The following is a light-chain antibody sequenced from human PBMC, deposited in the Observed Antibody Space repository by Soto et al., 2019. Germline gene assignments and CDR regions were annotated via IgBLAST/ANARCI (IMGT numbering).Light chain of an antibody. CDR1: QSVSSSY. V-gene: IGKV3-20*01. CDR2: GAS. J-gene: IGKJ1*01. CDR3: QQYGSSGWT. Sequence: EIVLTQSPGTLSLSPGERATLSCRASQSVSSSYLAWYQQKPGQAPRLLIYGASSRATGIPDRFSGSGSGTDFTLTISRLETEEFAVYYCQQYGSSGWTFGQGTKVEIK.